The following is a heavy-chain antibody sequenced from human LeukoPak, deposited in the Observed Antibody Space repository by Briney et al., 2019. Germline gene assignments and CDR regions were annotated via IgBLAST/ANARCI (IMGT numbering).Heavy chain of an antibody. J-gene: IGHJ4*02. CDR3: AKAKGTNWQYYFDC. CDR1: GFTFSSNV. V-gene: IGHV3-23*01. Sequence: GGSLRLSCAASGFTFSSNVMNWVRLAPGKGLEWVSVVSGSGGTTYYADSVKGRFTISRDNSKNTLYLQMNSLRAEDTAVYYYAKAKGTNWQYYFDCWRQGTLVTVSS. CDR2: VSGSGGTT. D-gene: IGHD5-24*01.